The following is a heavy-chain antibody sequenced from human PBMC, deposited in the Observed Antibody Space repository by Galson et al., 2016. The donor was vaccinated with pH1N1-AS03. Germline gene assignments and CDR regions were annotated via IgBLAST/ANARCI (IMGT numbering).Heavy chain of an antibody. J-gene: IGHJ3*02. D-gene: IGHD3-22*01. Sequence: SVKVSCKASGYSFSDYYIHWVRQAPGLGLDWMGRFNPSTGSTKYAQQLLGRFTMTRDTSISTAYMALSRLTSDHTAVYYCSRQPSFYDTTGPPDAFDIWGQGTTVTVSS. CDR1: GYSFSDYY. V-gene: IGHV1-2*06. CDR3: SRQPSFYDTTGPPDAFDI. CDR2: FNPSTGST.